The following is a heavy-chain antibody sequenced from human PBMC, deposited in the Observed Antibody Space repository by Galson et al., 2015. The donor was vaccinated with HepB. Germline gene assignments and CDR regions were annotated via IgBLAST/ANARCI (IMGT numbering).Heavy chain of an antibody. CDR1: GYTFTGYY. CDR2: INPDSGGT. V-gene: IGHV1-2*06. D-gene: IGHD2-21*01. CDR3: AREVVTYCGGDCSEAFDI. J-gene: IGHJ3*02. Sequence: SVKVSCKASGYTFTGYYMHWVRQAPGQGLEWMGRINPDSGGTNYAQNFQGRVTMTRDTSISTAYMELSRLISDDTAVYYCAREVVTYCGGDCSEAFDIWGQGTMVTVSS.